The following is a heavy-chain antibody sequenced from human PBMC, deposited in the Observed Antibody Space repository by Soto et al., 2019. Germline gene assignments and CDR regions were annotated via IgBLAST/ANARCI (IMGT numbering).Heavy chain of an antibody. D-gene: IGHD5-18*01. Sequence: SETLSLTCTVSGGSVSSGDYYWSWIRQPPGKGLEWIGYIYYSGSTNCNPSLKSRVSISLDTSKNQFSLRLTSVTAADTAVYYCARIPVDTYMINWFDPWGQGTLVTVSS. V-gene: IGHV4-61*08. CDR3: ARIPVDTYMINWFDP. CDR2: IYYSGST. CDR1: GGSVSSGDYY. J-gene: IGHJ5*02.